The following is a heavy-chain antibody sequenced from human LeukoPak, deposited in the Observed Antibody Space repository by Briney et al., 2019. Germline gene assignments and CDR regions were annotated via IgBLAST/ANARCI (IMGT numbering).Heavy chain of an antibody. V-gene: IGHV3-23*01. CDR2: ISGSGGST. CDR1: GFTFSSYG. CDR3: AGSNFYGDPIYYYYYMDV. D-gene: IGHD4-17*01. J-gene: IGHJ6*03. Sequence: GGSLRLSCAASGFTFSSYGMGWVRQAPGKGLEWVSAISGSGGSTYYADSVKGRFTISRDNSKNTLYLQMSSLRAEDTAVYYCAGSNFYGDPIYYYYYMDVWGKGTTVTVSS.